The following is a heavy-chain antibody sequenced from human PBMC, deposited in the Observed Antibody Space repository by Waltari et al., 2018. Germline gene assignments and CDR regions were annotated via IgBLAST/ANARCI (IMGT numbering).Heavy chain of an antibody. CDR2: VDPEDGET. D-gene: IGHD3-3*01. V-gene: IGHV1-69-2*01. CDR3: ATVGVENYYYYMDV. Sequence: DYYMHWVQQAPGKGLEWMGRVDPEDGETIYAEKFQGRVTITADTSTDTAYMELSSLRSEDTAVYYCATVGVENYYYYMDVWGKGTTVTVSS. J-gene: IGHJ6*03. CDR1: DYY.